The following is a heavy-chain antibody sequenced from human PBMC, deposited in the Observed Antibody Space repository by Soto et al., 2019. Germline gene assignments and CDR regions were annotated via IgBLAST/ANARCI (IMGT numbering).Heavy chain of an antibody. J-gene: IGHJ4*02. V-gene: IGHV3-23*01. D-gene: IGHD3-22*01. CDR2: ISGSGDRT. CDR3: VKDDGGYPSTAPH. CDR1: GITISNYP. Sequence: ESGGGLVQPGGSLRLSCAASGITISNYPMSWVRQAPGTGLDWVSGISGSGDRTYYADSAKGRFTISKDISKNSLSLQLDSLGVEDTAVYFCVKDDGGYPSTAPHWGQGTLVTVSS.